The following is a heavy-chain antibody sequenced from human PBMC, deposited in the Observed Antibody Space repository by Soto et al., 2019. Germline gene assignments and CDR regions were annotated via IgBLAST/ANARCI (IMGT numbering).Heavy chain of an antibody. J-gene: IGHJ4*02. CDR3: AKDWGRIAVAGWTD. CDR1: GFTLSSNA. CDR2: VPYTGAQT. D-gene: IGHD6-19*01. Sequence: EVQLLESGGGLVQPGGSLRLSCTAPGFTLSSNAIIGARRPPGKGWEWLATFAVPYTGAQTFYADSVVGRLTISRDDSKNTLYLQLNSLRVEDTAVYYCAKDWGRIAVAGWTDWGPGTLVTVSS. V-gene: IGHV3-23*01.